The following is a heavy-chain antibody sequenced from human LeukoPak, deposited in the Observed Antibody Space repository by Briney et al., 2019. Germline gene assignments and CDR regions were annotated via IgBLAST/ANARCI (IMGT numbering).Heavy chain of an antibody. CDR3: ARAVVIPAAMAWEDTGVYGMDV. Sequence: PSETLSLTCTVSGGSISSGGYFWTWIRQHPGKGLEWIGYIYYSGSTYYNPSLKSRVTISVDTSKNQFSLKLSSVTAADTAVYYCARAVVIPAAMAWEDTGVYGMDVWGQGTTVTVSS. V-gene: IGHV4-31*03. D-gene: IGHD2-2*01. CDR2: IYYSGST. J-gene: IGHJ6*02. CDR1: GGSISSGGYF.